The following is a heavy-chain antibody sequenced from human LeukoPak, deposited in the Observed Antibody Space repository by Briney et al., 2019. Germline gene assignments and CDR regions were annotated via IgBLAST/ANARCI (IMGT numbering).Heavy chain of an antibody. CDR2: IYYSGST. CDR1: GGSISSYY. D-gene: IGHD2-2*02. V-gene: IGHV4-59*08. CDR3: ARIDNGCSSTSCYTGYYYYYGMDV. Sequence: KPSQTLSLTCTVPGGSISSYYWSWIRQPPGKGLECIGYIYYSGSTIYNPSLKSRVTISVDTSKKQFSLKLSSVTAADTAVYYCARIDNGCSSTSCYTGYYYYYGMDVWGQGTTVTVSS. J-gene: IGHJ6*02.